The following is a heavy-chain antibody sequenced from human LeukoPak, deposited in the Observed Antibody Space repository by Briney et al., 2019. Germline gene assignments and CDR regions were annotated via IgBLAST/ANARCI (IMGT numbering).Heavy chain of an antibody. Sequence: SETLSLTCTVSGGSSSSGDYYWSWIRQPPGKGLEWTGYIYYSGSTYYNPSLKSRVTISVDTSKNQFSLKLSSVTAADTAVYYCAREGLGYCSSTSCYTYWGQGTLVTVSS. CDR1: GGSSSSGDYY. J-gene: IGHJ4*02. V-gene: IGHV4-30-4*08. CDR3: AREGLGYCSSTSCYTY. D-gene: IGHD2-2*02. CDR2: IYYSGST.